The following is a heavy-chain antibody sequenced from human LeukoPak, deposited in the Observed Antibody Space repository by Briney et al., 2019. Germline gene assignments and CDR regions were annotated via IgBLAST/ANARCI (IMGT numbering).Heavy chain of an antibody. CDR1: GSSITGFH. V-gene: IGHV4-59*01. Sequence: SETLSLTCSVSGSSITGFHWGWIRQPPGKGLEWIGYIQASGTTKHNPSLKSRVTIPIDTSKAQFSMNVNSVSAADTAMYYCARLDSCGADSCIDSWGQGNLVIVSS. CDR3: ARLDSCGADSCIDS. D-gene: IGHD2-21*01. CDR2: IQASGTT. J-gene: IGHJ4*02.